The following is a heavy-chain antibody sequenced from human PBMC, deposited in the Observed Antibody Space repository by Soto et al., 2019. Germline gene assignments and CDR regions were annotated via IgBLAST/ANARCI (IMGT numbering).Heavy chain of an antibody. Sequence: ASVKVSCKASGYTFTTYVMHWVRQAPGQRLEWMGWINAGNGNTKYSQKFQGRVTITRDTSASTAYMELSSLRSEDTAVYYCARDGPQARIMRYYGMDVWGQGTTVTVSS. CDR3: ARDGPQARIMRYYGMDV. CDR1: GYTFTTYV. CDR2: INAGNGNT. V-gene: IGHV1-3*01. J-gene: IGHJ6*02. D-gene: IGHD3-16*01.